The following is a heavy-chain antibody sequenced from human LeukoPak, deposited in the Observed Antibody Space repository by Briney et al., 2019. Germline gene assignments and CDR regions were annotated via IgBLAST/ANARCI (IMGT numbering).Heavy chain of an antibody. V-gene: IGHV3-53*01. CDR3: ARELREHGVFDI. CDR1: GFTFSSYW. Sequence: GGSPRLSCAASGFTFSSYWMHWVRQAPGKGLEWVSEIYSDGSTYYEASVKGRFSISRANSKNTVYLQMNSLTAEDTAVYYCARELREHGVFDIWGQGTMVTVSS. CDR2: IYSDGST. D-gene: IGHD1-26*01. J-gene: IGHJ3*02.